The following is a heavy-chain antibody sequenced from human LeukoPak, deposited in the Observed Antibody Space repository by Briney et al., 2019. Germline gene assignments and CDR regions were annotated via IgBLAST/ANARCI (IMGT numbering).Heavy chain of an antibody. CDR3: AKSYDSSGGDYFDH. D-gene: IGHD3-22*01. V-gene: IGHV3-30*18. J-gene: IGHJ4*02. Sequence: GGSLRLSCAASGFTFSSYGMHWVRQAPGKGLEWVAVISYDGSNKYYADSVKGRFTISRDNSKNTLYLQMNSLRAEDTAVYYCAKSYDSSGGDYFDHWGQGTLVTVSS. CDR1: GFTFSSYG. CDR2: ISYDGSNK.